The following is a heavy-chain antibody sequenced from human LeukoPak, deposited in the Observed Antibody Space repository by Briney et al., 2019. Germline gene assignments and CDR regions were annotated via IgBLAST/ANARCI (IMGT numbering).Heavy chain of an antibody. V-gene: IGHV3-30*03. D-gene: IGHD3-9*01. Sequence: PGGSLRLSCAASGFTFSSYGMHWVRQAPGKGLEWVAVISYDGSNKYYADSVKGRFTISRDNSKNTLYLQMNSLRAEDTAVYYCVRNRHILTGYYSHWGQGTLVTVSS. CDR2: ISYDGSNK. CDR3: VRNRHILTGYYSH. CDR1: GFTFSSYG. J-gene: IGHJ4*02.